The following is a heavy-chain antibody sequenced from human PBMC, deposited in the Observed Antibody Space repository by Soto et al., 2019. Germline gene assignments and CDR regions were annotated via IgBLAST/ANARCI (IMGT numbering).Heavy chain of an antibody. Sequence: PSETLSLTCTVSGGSISSSSYYWGWIRQPPGKGLEWIGSIYYSGSTYYNPSLKSRVTISVDTSRNQFSLKLSSVTAADTAVYYCARQGYSGSYSKNYYYYYGMDVWGQGTTVTVSS. V-gene: IGHV4-39*01. D-gene: IGHD1-26*01. J-gene: IGHJ6*02. CDR1: GGSISSSSYY. CDR2: IYYSGST. CDR3: ARQGYSGSYSKNYYYYYGMDV.